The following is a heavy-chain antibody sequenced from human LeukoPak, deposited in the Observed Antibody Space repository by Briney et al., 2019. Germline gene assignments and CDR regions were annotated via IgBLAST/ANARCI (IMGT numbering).Heavy chain of an antibody. V-gene: IGHV4-59*08. J-gene: IGHJ6*02. CDR2: MYYSGDT. CDR1: GGSFSGYY. CDR3: ARWANHGMDV. Sequence: PSETLSLTCAVYGGSFSGYYWSWIRQPPGKGLEWIGYMYYSGDTNYNPSLKSRVTISVDTSKNQSSLRLSSVTAADTAVYYCARWANHGMDVWGQGTTVIVSS.